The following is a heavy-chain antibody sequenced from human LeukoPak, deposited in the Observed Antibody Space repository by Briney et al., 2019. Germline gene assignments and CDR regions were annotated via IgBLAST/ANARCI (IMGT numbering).Heavy chain of an antibody. Sequence: SETLSLTCTVSGGSISSNSYYWGWIRQPPGKGLEWIGSIYYSGRTYYNPSLKSRVTMSVDTSNNQFSLQLSSVTAADTALYYCARDYGGWYYFDYWGQGTLVTVSS. J-gene: IGHJ4*02. CDR3: ARDYGGWYYFDY. CDR1: GGSISSNSYY. V-gene: IGHV4-39*07. CDR2: IYYSGRT. D-gene: IGHD6-19*01.